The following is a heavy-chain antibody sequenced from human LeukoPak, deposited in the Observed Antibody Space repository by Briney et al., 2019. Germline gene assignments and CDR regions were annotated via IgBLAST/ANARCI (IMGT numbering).Heavy chain of an antibody. D-gene: IGHD3-3*01. V-gene: IGHV1-18*01. CDR3: ARGGPYDFWSGYSSVDYFDY. CDR1: GGTFSSYA. J-gene: IGHJ4*02. CDR2: ISAYNGNT. Sequence: GASVKVSCKASGGTFSSYAISWVRQAPGQGLEWMGWISAYNGNTNYAQKLQGRVTMTTDTSTSTAYMELRSLRSDDTAVYYCARGGPYDFWSGYSSVDYFDYWGQGTLVTVSS.